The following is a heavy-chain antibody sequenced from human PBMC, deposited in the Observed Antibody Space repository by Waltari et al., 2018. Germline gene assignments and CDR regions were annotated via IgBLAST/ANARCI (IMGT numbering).Heavy chain of an antibody. D-gene: IGHD6-19*01. V-gene: IGHV3-53*01. CDR1: GFTVSSNH. CDR2: IYSGGST. Sequence: EVQLVASGGGLIQPGGSLRLSCAASGFTVSSNHMSWVRPAPGKGLEWVSVIYSGGSTYYADSVKGRFTISRDNSKNTLYLQMNSLRAEDTAVYYCARDQITFSGGAPQDWGQGTLVTVSS. CDR3: ARDQITFSGGAPQD. J-gene: IGHJ4*02.